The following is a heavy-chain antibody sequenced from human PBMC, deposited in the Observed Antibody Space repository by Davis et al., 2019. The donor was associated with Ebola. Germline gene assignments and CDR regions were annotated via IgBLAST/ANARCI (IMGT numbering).Heavy chain of an antibody. J-gene: IGHJ3*02. Sequence: GESLKISCAASGFTFSSYWMSWVRQAPGKGLEWVSSISSSSSYIYYADSVKGRFTISRDNAKNSLYLQMNSLRAEDTAVYYCARGSVGASAGAFDIWGQGTMVTVSS. D-gene: IGHD1-26*01. CDR1: GFTFSSYW. CDR2: ISSSSSYI. CDR3: ARGSVGASAGAFDI. V-gene: IGHV3-21*01.